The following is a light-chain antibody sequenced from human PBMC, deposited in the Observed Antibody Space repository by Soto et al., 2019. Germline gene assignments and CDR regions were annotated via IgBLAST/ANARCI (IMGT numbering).Light chain of an antibody. Sequence: EIVMTQSPATLSVSPGERATLSCRASQSVSSNLAWYQQKPGQAPRLLIYGAFTRATGIPVRFSGSGSGTEFTLTISSLQSEDFGVYYCQQYKNWPPLTFGGGTKVEIK. CDR3: QQYKNWPPLT. J-gene: IGKJ4*01. CDR1: QSVSSN. V-gene: IGKV3-15*01. CDR2: GAF.